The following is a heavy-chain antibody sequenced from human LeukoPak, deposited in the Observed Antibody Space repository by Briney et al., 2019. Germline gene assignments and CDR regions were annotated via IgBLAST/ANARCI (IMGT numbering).Heavy chain of an antibody. Sequence: GGSLRLSCAASGFTFSSYSMNWVRQAPGKGPEWVSSISSSSSYIYYADSVKGRFTISRDNAKNSLYLQMNSLRAEDTAMYYCARDLDSSWYLFDYWGQGTLVTVSS. CDR3: ARDLDSSWYLFDY. CDR2: ISSSSSYI. J-gene: IGHJ4*02. V-gene: IGHV3-21*01. D-gene: IGHD6-13*01. CDR1: GFTFSSYS.